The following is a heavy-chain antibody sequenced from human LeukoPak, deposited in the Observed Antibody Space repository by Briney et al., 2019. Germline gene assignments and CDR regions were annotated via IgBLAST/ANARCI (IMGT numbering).Heavy chain of an antibody. Sequence: SLKASCKASGGTFSSYAISWVRQAPGQGLEWMGRIIPIFGTANYAQKFQGRVTITADKSTSTAYMELSSLRSEDTAVYYCARGRSRDGYNPFDYWGQGTLVTVSS. CDR1: GGTFSSYA. V-gene: IGHV1-69*06. CDR3: ARGRSRDGYNPFDY. J-gene: IGHJ4*02. D-gene: IGHD5-24*01. CDR2: IIPIFGTA.